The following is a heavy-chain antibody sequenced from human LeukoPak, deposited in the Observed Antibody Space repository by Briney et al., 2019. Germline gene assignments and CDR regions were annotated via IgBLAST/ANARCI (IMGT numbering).Heavy chain of an antibody. Sequence: GGSLRLSCAASGFTFSTYAMTWVRQAPGRGLEWVSATSGGGGSTYYADSVKGRFTMSRDNSKNTVYLQMNSLRVEDTSVYFCAKGKASSWLDWFDPWGQGTLVTVSS. V-gene: IGHV3-23*01. CDR1: GFTFSTYA. D-gene: IGHD6-13*01. CDR2: TSGGGGST. J-gene: IGHJ5*02. CDR3: AKGKASSWLDWFDP.